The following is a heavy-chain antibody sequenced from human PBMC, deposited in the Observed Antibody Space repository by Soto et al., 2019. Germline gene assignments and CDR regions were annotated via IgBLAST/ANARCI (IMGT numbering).Heavy chain of an antibody. CDR2: IYWDDDK. J-gene: IGHJ4*02. Sequence: SGPTLVNPTQTLTLTCTFSGFSLTTSGVGVGWIRQSPGKAPEWLALIYWDDDKRYGPSLKSRLTITKDTSKNQVVLTMANLDPADTATYYCAHRVLRTVFGLVTTTAIYFDFWGQGTPVTVSS. CDR3: AHRVLRTVFGLVTTTAIYFDF. D-gene: IGHD3-3*01. V-gene: IGHV2-5*05. CDR1: GFSLTTSGVG.